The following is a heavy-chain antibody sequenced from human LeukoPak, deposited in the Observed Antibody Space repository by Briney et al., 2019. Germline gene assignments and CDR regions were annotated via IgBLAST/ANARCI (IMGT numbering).Heavy chain of an antibody. CDR1: WGSISSYQ. J-gene: IGHJ4*02. V-gene: IGHV4-59*01. Sequence: SETLSLTCAVSWGSISSYQWSWLGQPPGKGLEWIGYIYYSGSTNYNLSLKRRVTISVDTSKNQFSLQLSSVTAADTAVYYCARVRWELHPFDYWGQGTLVTVSS. CDR3: ARVRWELHPFDY. D-gene: IGHD1-26*01. CDR2: IYYSGST.